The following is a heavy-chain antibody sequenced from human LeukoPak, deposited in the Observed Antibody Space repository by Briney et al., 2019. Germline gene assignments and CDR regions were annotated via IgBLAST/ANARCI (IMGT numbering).Heavy chain of an antibody. CDR3: ATISYYYDSSGYRPSDY. CDR2: INPSGGRT. D-gene: IGHD3-22*01. V-gene: IGHV1-46*01. CDR1: GYTFASYY. J-gene: IGHJ4*02. Sequence: ASVKVSCKASGYTFASYYMHWVRQAPGQGLEWMGAINPSGGRTSYAQKFQGRVTMTRDTSTSTVYMELSSLRSEDTAVYYCATISYYYDSSGYRPSDYWGQGTLVTVSS.